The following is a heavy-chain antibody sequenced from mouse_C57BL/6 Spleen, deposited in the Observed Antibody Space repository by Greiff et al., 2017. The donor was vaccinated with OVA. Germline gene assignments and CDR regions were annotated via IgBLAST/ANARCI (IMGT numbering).Heavy chain of an antibody. D-gene: IGHD2-5*01. CDR2: IRLKSDNYAT. J-gene: IGHJ1*03. V-gene: IGHV6-3*01. CDR1: GFTFSNYW. Sequence: EVHLVESGGGLVQPGGSMKLSCVASGFTFSNYWMNWVRQSPEKGLEWVAQIRLKSDNYATHYAESVKGRFTISRDDSKSSVYLQMNNLRAEDTGIYYCTGNSNYNFDVWGTGTTVTVSS. CDR3: TGNSNYNFDV.